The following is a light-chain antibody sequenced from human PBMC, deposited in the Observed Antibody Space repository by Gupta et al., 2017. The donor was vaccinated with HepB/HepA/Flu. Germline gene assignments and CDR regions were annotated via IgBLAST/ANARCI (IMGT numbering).Light chain of an antibody. Sequence: QSALTQPASVSGSPGQSITISCTGTSSDVGGYNYVSWYQQHPGKAPKRMIYDVSNRPSGVSNRFSGSKSGNTASLTISGLQAEDEANYYCNSFTSSSTVVFGGGTKLTV. CDR2: DVS. V-gene: IGLV2-14*03. J-gene: IGLJ2*01. CDR3: NSFTSSSTVV. CDR1: SSDVGGYNY.